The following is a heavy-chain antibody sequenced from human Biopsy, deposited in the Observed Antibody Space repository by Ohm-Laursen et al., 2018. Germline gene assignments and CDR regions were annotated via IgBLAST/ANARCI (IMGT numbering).Heavy chain of an antibody. CDR2: MIPNSGKT. J-gene: IGHJ5*02. CDR3: ARGSPRRVSIFEASIYWFDT. Sequence: GSSVKVSCKASGYSFTTYDVNWVRQARGQGLEWMGWMIPNSGKTGYAQRFQGRVTLTMNTSIGTANMELSGLRSEDTAVYYCARGSPRRVSIFEASIYWFDTWGQGTLVTVSS. V-gene: IGHV1-8*01. D-gene: IGHD6-6*01. CDR1: GYSFTTYD.